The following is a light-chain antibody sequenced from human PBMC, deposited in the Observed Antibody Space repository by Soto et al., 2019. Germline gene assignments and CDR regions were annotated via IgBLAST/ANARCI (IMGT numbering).Light chain of an antibody. CDR1: QSVSSSY. CDR2: GAS. J-gene: IGKJ1*01. Sequence: EIVLMQAAGALSLYTGERATLSCRASQSVSSSYLAWYQQKPGQAPRLLIYGASSRATGIPDRFSGSGSGTDFTLTISRLEPEDFAVYYCQQYGSSQTFGQGTKV. CDR3: QQYGSSQT. V-gene: IGKV3-20*01.